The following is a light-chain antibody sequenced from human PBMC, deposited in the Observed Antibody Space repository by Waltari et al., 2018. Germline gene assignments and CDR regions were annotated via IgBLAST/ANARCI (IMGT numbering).Light chain of an antibody. J-gene: IGKJ4*01. CDR1: QSLVHSTGNTH. CDR2: NGF. Sequence: DVVMTQSPLSLAVTLGQPASISCRSSQSLVHSTGNTHLKWDLQRPGQSPRRLIYNGFTRDSGVPDRVSGSGSGTDFTLMISRVEAEDVGVYYCMQSTHWPLTFGGGTKVEIK. CDR3: MQSTHWPLT. V-gene: IGKV2-30*02.